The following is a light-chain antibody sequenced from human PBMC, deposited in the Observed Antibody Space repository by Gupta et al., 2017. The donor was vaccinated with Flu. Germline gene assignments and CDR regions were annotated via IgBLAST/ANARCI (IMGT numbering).Light chain of an antibody. CDR2: GAY. CDR1: QYVRSSC. V-gene: IGKV3-20*01. Sequence: PDTLSLSPGERATLSCRTSQYVRSSCLEWYQRRPDQAPRLLIFGAYSRAIGNPVGFSGGGYVTDFTLTSSRREHEDYGFCYAQDIYTSVTFGGGTKVDI. CDR3: QDIYTSVT. J-gene: IGKJ4*01.